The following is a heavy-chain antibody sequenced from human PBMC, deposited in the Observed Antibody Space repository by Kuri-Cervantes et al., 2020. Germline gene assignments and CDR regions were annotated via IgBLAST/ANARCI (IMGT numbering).Heavy chain of an antibody. CDR2: IYHSGST. V-gene: IGHV4-4*02. CDR3: ARGLGYCSSTSCSSSYMDV. CDR1: GGSISSSNW. J-gene: IGHJ6*03. D-gene: IGHD2-2*01. Sequence: GSLRLSCAVSGGSISSSNWWSWVRQPPGKGLEWIGEIYHSGSTNHNPSLKSRVTISVDTSKNQFSLKLSSVTAADTAVYYCARGLGYCSSTSCSSSYMDVWGKGTTVTVSS.